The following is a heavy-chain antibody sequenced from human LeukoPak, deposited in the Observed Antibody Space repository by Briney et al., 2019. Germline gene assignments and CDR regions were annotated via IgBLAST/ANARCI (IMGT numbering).Heavy chain of an antibody. D-gene: IGHD3-22*01. V-gene: IGHV4-38-2*02. CDR1: GYSISSGYY. CDR3: ARSDDSSGFERVFDI. J-gene: IGHJ3*02. Sequence: SETLSLTCTVSGYSISSGYYWGWIRQPPGKGLEWIGSIYHSGSTYYNPSLKSRVTISVDTSKNQFSLKLSSVTAADTAVYYCARSDDSSGFERVFDIWGQGTMVTVSS. CDR2: IYHSGST.